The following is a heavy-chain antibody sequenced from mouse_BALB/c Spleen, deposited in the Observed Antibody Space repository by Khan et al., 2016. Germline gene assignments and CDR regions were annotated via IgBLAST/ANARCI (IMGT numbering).Heavy chain of an antibody. J-gene: IGHJ2*01. D-gene: IGHD1-1*02. V-gene: IGHV1-85*01. CDR1: GYTFTNYD. CDR3: ARSGGKGDFDY. Sequence: QVQLQQSGAELVKPGTSVKLSCKASGYTFTNYDINWVRQRPEQGLEWIGWIFPGDGSSNYNEKFKGKATLTTDTSSSTAYMQLTRLTSEDSAVYFCARSGGKGDFDYCGQGTTLTVSS. CDR2: IFPGDGSS.